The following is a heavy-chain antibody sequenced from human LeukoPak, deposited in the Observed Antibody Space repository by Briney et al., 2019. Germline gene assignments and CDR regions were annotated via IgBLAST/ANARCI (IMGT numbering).Heavy chain of an antibody. CDR3: ARDGGSSNGFDY. V-gene: IGHV4-38-2*02. Sequence: SETLSLTCTVSGYSISSGYYWGWIRQPPGKGLEWIGSIYHSGSTYYNPSLKSRVTISVDTSKNQFSLKPSSVTAADTAVYYCARDGGSSNGFDYWGQGTLVTVSS. CDR2: IYHSGST. CDR1: GYSISSGYY. D-gene: IGHD3-16*01. J-gene: IGHJ4*02.